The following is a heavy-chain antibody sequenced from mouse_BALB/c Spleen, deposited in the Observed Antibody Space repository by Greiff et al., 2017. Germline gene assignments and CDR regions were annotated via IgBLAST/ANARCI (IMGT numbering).Heavy chain of an antibody. D-gene: IGHD1-1*01. J-gene: IGHJ4*01. CDR1: GFTFSSYT. CDR2: ISNGGGST. Sequence: EVQGVESGGGLVQPGGSLKLSCAASGFTFSSYTMSWVRQTPEKRLEWVAYISNGGGSTYYPDTVKGRFAISRDNAKYTLYLQMSSLKSEDTAMYYCARHGYYGSSYAMDYWGQGTSVTVSS. V-gene: IGHV5-12-2*01. CDR3: ARHGYYGSSYAMDY.